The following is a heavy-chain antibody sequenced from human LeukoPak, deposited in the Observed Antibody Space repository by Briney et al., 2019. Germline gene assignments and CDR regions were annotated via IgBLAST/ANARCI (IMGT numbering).Heavy chain of an antibody. CDR2: VYYSGST. J-gene: IGHJ3*02. CDR3: AREHMSDAFDI. V-gene: IGHV4-59*12. D-gene: IGHD2-21*01. Sequence: RPSETLSLTCTVSGDSISSYYWSWVRQPPGKGLDYIGYVYYSGSTNYNPSLKSRVTISADTSKNQFSLKLSSVTAADTAVYYCAREHMSDAFDIWGQGTMVTVSS. CDR1: GDSISSYY.